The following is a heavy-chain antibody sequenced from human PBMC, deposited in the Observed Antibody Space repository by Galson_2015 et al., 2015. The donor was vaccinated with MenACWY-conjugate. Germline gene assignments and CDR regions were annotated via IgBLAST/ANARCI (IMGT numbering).Heavy chain of an antibody. J-gene: IGHJ4*02. CDR3: AREFSY. Sequence: ETLSLTCTVSGGSASSSGYYWPWIRQPPGKGLEWIGLIYDSGTTKYNPSLKGRVTISLDTPKNQVSLKLSSVTAADTAVYYCAREFSYWGQGTLVTVSS. CDR2: IYDSGTT. D-gene: IGHD2/OR15-2a*01. CDR1: GGSASSSGYY. V-gene: IGHV4-61*08.